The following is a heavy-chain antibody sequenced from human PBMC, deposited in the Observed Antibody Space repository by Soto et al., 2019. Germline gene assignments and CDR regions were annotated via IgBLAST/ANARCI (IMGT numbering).Heavy chain of an antibody. V-gene: IGHV4-61*01. D-gene: IGHD4-17*01. J-gene: IGHJ5*02. CDR3: ARVRGTTVPHNWFDP. Sequence: PSETLSLTCTVSGGSVSSGSYYWSWIRQPPGKGLEWIGYIYYSGSTNYNPSLKSRVTISVDTSKNQFSLKLSSVTAADTAVYYCARVRGTTVPHNWFDPWGQGTLVTVSS. CDR1: GGSVSSGSYY. CDR2: IYYSGST.